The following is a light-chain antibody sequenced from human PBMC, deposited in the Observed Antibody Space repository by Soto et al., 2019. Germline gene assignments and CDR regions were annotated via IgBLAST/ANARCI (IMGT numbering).Light chain of an antibody. Sequence: EIVMTQSPATLSLSPGERATLSCRASQSVSSSYLSWYQQKPGQAPRLLIYGASIRATGIPARFSGGGSGTDFTLTISSLQPEDFAVYYCQQDYNLPYTFGQGTKLEIK. V-gene: IGKV3D-7*01. J-gene: IGKJ2*01. CDR3: QQDYNLPYT. CDR1: QSVSSSY. CDR2: GAS.